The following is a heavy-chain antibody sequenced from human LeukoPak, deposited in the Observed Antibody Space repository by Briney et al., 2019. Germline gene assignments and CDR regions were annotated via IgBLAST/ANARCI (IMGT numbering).Heavy chain of an antibody. Sequence: GGSLRLSCAASGFTFSSYEMNWVRQAPGKGLEWVSYISSSGSTIYYADSVKGRFTISRDNAKNSLYLQMNSLRAEDTAVYYCARETYGSGSYSYFAYWCQGTLVTVSA. CDR3: ARETYGSGSYSYFAY. CDR1: GFTFSSYE. CDR2: ISSSGSTI. D-gene: IGHD3-10*01. V-gene: IGHV3-48*03. J-gene: IGHJ4*02.